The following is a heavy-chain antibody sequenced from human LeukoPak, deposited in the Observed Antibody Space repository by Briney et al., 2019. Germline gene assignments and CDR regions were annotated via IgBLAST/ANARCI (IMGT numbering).Heavy chain of an antibody. D-gene: IGHD2-21*02. Sequence: GGSLRLSCAASGFTFSSYWMSWVRQAPGKGLEWVANIKRDGSEKYYVDSVKGRFTISRDNAKNSLYLQVNSLRAEDTAVYYCGRSGRCGGDCYSNDYWGQGTLVTVSS. CDR2: IKRDGSEK. CDR1: GFTFSSYW. CDR3: GRSGRCGGDCYSNDY. J-gene: IGHJ4*02. V-gene: IGHV3-7*04.